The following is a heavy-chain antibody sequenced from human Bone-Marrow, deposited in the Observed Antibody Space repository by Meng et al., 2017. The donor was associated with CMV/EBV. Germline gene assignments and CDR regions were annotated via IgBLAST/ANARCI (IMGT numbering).Heavy chain of an antibody. CDR1: GGPFSSYT. D-gene: IGHD3-3*01. CDR2: IIPILGIA. CDR3: ARDYYDFWSGLTQGYYYFYGMDV. V-gene: IGHV1-69*04. Sequence: SVKVSCKASGGPFSSYTISWVRQAPGQGLEWMGRIIPILGIANYAQKFQGRFTITADKPTSTAYMELSSLRSYDTAVYYCARDYYDFWSGLTQGYYYFYGMDVWGQGTTVTVSS. J-gene: IGHJ6*02.